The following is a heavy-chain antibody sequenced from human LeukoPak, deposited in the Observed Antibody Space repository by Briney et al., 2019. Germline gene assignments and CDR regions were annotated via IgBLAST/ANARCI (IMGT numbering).Heavy chain of an antibody. CDR2: IYYSGST. J-gene: IGHJ4*02. Sequence: SETLSLTCTVSGGSISSYYWSWIRQPPGKGLEWIGYIYYSGSTNYNPSLKSRVTISVDTSKNQFSLKLSSETAADTAVYYCARLARRGGNGDYWGQGTLVTVSS. CDR3: ARLARRGGNGDY. CDR1: GGSISSYY. D-gene: IGHD4-23*01. V-gene: IGHV4-59*08.